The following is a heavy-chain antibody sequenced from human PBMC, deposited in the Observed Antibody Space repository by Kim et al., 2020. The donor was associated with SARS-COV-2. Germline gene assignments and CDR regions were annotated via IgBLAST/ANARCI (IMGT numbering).Heavy chain of an antibody. V-gene: IGHV3-48*03. D-gene: IGHD4-4*01. CDR3: ARGPNYSPFDY. CDR2: I. Sequence: IYCADSVRGRITIPRENDKNSLYLQMNSLRAEDTAVYYCARGPNYSPFDYWGQGTLVTVSS. J-gene: IGHJ4*02.